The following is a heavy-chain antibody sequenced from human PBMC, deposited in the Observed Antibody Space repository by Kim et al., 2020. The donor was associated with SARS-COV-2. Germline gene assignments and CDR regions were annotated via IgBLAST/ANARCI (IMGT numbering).Heavy chain of an antibody. Sequence: NRDRTHTNYADSVEGRFTISRDSAKNTLYLQMNSLRAEDTAVYYCTATGLLWGQGTLVTVSS. V-gene: IGHV3-74*01. CDR2: NRDRTHT. J-gene: IGHJ4*02. CDR3: TATGLL. D-gene: IGHD1-1*01.